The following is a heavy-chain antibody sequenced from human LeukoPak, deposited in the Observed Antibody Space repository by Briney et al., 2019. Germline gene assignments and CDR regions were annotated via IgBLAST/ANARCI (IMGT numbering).Heavy chain of an antibody. Sequence: GASVKVCCKASGYTFTGYYMHWVRQAPGQGLEWMGWINPNSGGTNYAQKFQGRVYMTRDTSISTAYMELSRLRSDGTSVYYCARGTYSSGWYGYYFDYWGQGTLVTVSS. V-gene: IGHV1-2*02. CDR3: ARGTYSSGWYGYYFDY. CDR2: INPNSGGT. J-gene: IGHJ4*02. CDR1: GYTFTGYY. D-gene: IGHD6-19*01.